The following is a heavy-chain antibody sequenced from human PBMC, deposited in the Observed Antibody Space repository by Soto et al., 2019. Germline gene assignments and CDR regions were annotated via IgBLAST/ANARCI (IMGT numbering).Heavy chain of an antibody. CDR3: AKDTGRDRSGSKKSYYYYGMDV. CDR2: ISYDGSNK. V-gene: IGHV3-30*18. Sequence: QVQLVESGGGVVQPGRSLRLSCAASGFTFSSYGMHWVRQAPGKGLEWVAVISYDGSNKYYADSVKGRFTISRDNSKNTRYLQMNRLRAGGTAVYYCAKDTGRDRSGSKKSYYYYGMDVWGQGTTVTVSS. CDR1: GFTFSSYG. D-gene: IGHD3-22*01. J-gene: IGHJ6*02.